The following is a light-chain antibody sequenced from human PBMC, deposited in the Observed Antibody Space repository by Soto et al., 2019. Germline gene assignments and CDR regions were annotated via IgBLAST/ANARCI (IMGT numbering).Light chain of an antibody. CDR1: SSDVGRYNY. V-gene: IGLV2-11*01. Sequence: QSALTQPRSVSGSPGQSVTISCTGTSSDVGRYNYVSWYQHHPGKAPKLMIYGVNERPSGVPDRFSGSKSGNTASLTISGLQAEDEADYYCSSYTSSSTYVFGTGTKVTVL. J-gene: IGLJ1*01. CDR3: SSYTSSSTYV. CDR2: GVN.